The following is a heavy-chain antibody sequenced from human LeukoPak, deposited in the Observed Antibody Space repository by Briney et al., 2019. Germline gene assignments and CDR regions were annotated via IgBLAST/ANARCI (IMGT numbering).Heavy chain of an antibody. Sequence: GGSLRLSCAASGFTFSSYDMHWVRQATGKGLEWVSAIGTAGDTYYPGSVKGRFTISRENAKNSLYLQMNSLRAEDTAVYYCARALGSSWYHYGMDVWGQGTTVTVSS. CDR3: ARALGSSWYHYGMDV. CDR1: GFTFSSYD. V-gene: IGHV3-13*01. J-gene: IGHJ6*02. D-gene: IGHD6-13*01. CDR2: IGTAGDT.